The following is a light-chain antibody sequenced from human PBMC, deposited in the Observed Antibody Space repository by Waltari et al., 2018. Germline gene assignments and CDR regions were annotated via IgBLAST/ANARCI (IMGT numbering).Light chain of an antibody. CDR1: TSNLGAGHD. CDR3: QSFDNMLSGGVV. V-gene: IGLV1-40*01. Sequence: QSVLTQPPLVSGTPGQRVTISCSGSTSNLGAGHDVHWYQHLPGTAPKLLIYGNNNRPSGVPDRFSGSKSGTSASLAITGLQADDEADYFCQSFDNMLSGGVVFGGGTKLAVL. J-gene: IGLJ2*01. CDR2: GNN.